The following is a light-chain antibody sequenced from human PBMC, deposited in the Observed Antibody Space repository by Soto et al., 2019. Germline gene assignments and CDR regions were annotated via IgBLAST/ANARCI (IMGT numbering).Light chain of an antibody. CDR1: QSVSNNY. CDR2: GAS. CDR3: QQYYSYSWT. V-gene: IGKV3-20*01. Sequence: EIVLTQSPGTLSLSPGERATLSCRASQSVSNNYLAWYQQKPGQAPRLLIYGASNGATGIPDRFSGSGSGTDFTLTISCLQSEDFATYYCQQYYSYSWTFGQGTKVDIK. J-gene: IGKJ1*01.